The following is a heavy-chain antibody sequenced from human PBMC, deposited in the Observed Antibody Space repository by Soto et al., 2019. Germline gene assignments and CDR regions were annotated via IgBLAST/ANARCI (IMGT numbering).Heavy chain of an antibody. CDR3: ARDLCGGDCYPYYFDD. CDR1: GFTFSSAS. J-gene: IGHJ4*02. V-gene: IGHV3-33*01. CDR2: IRDDGSNK. D-gene: IGHD2-21*02. Sequence: GGSLRLACAASGFTFSSASMHWVRQAPGKGREWVAAIRDDGSNKYYADSVKGRFTISRDNAKNSLYLQMNSLRAEDTAVYYCARDLCGGDCYPYYFDDRGQGALVTVSS.